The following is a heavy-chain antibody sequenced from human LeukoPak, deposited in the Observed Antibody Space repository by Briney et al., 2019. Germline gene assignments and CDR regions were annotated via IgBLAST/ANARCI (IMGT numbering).Heavy chain of an antibody. CDR1: GGSISSYY. D-gene: IGHD2-21*02. V-gene: IGHV4-59*08. J-gene: IGHJ4*02. CDR2: IYYSGST. CDR3: ARQEYCGGDCYSFDY. Sequence: SETLSLTCTVSGGSISSYYWSWIRQPPGKGLEWIGYIYYSGSTNYNPSLKSRVTISVDTSKNQFSLKLSSVTAADTAVYYCARQEYCGGDCYSFDYWGQGTLVTVFS.